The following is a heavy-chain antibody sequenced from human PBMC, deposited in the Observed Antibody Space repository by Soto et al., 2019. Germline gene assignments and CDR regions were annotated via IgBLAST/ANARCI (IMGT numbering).Heavy chain of an antibody. CDR2: ITYDGSNK. CDR3: AKDRVGGTFYTPLGF. V-gene: IGHV3-30*18. CDR1: GFTFSTYG. Sequence: GGSLRLSCAASGFTFSTYGMHWVRQAPGKGLEWVAVITYDGSNKYYADSVKGRFTISRDNSKNTLSLHLNTLKPEDTAVYHCAKDRVGGTFYTPLGFWGQGTLVTVSS. J-gene: IGHJ4*02. D-gene: IGHD1-7*01.